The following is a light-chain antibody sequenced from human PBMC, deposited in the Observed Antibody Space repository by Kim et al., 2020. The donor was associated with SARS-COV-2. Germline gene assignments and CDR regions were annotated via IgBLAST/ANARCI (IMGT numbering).Light chain of an antibody. J-gene: IGLJ3*02. Sequence: GQSITISCTGTSSDIGGYNFVSWLQQHPDTAPKLMIYGVSKRPSGVSNRFSGSKSGNTASLTISGLQAEDEADYYCTSYTSTITWVFGGGTKLTVL. CDR3: TSYTSTITWV. V-gene: IGLV2-14*03. CDR2: GVS. CDR1: SSDIGGYNF.